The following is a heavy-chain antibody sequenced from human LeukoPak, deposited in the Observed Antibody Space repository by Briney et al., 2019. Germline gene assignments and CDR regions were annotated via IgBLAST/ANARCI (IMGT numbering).Heavy chain of an antibody. CDR1: GGSLSSYY. CDR2: IYYSGSA. Sequence: SETLSLTCTVSGGSLSSYYWSCIRQPPGKGLEWIGYIYYSGSAKYNPSLKGRVTISVDTSKNQFSLKRSSVTAGDTAVYYCARAPGIAAAGTHFDFWGQGTLVTVSS. V-gene: IGHV4-59*01. CDR3: ARAPGIAAAGTHFDF. D-gene: IGHD6-13*01. J-gene: IGHJ4*02.